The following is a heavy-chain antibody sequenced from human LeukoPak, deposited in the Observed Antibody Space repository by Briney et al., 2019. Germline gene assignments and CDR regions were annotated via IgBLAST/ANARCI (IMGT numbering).Heavy chain of an antibody. CDR1: GFTFSSYS. Sequence: PGGSLRLSCAASGFTFSSYSMNWVRQAPGKGLEWVSSISSSSSYIYYADSVKGRFTISRDNAKNSLYLQMNSLRAEDTAVYYCARDDIAATYFDYWGQGTLVTVSS. V-gene: IGHV3-21*01. CDR2: ISSSSSYI. D-gene: IGHD6-6*01. J-gene: IGHJ4*02. CDR3: ARDDIAATYFDY.